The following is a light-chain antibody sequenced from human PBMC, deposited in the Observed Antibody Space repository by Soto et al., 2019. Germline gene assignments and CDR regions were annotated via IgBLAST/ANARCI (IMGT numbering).Light chain of an antibody. J-gene: IGKJ1*01. CDR3: QQYNNWPKT. CDR1: QSVSSN. CDR2: GAS. V-gene: IGKV3-15*01. Sequence: EIVMTQSPATLSVSPGERATISCRASQSVSSNLAWFQQKPGQAPRLLFYGASTRATVIPARFSGSGSGTEFTLTISSLQSEDFAVYYCQQYNNWPKTFGQGTKADIK.